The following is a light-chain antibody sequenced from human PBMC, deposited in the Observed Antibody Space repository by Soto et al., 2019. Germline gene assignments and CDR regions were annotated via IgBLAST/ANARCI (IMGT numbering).Light chain of an antibody. CDR2: HAS. CDR3: LQRSDWRT. CDR1: QSVSTY. J-gene: IGKJ1*01. V-gene: IGKV3-11*01. Sequence: EIVLTQSPATLSLSPGERATLSCRASQSVSTYLAWYQQKPGQAPRLLLYHASNRAAGIPARFSGSGSGTDFTLTISRLEPEDFAVYYCLQRSDWRTFGRGTKVEIK.